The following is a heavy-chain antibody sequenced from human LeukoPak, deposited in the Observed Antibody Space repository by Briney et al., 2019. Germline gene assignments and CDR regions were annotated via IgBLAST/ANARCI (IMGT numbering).Heavy chain of an antibody. CDR2: ISSSSYI. Sequence: PGGSLRLSCAASGFTFSSYSMNWVRQAPGKGLEWVSSISSSSYIYYADSVKGRFTISRDNAKNSLYLQMNSLRAEDTAVYYCAKGGQWLVYAFDIWGQGTMVTVSS. V-gene: IGHV3-21*04. J-gene: IGHJ3*02. CDR3: AKGGQWLVYAFDI. CDR1: GFTFSSYS. D-gene: IGHD6-19*01.